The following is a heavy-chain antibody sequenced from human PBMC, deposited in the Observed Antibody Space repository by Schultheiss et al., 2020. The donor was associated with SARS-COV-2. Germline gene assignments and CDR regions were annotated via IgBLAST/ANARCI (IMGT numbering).Heavy chain of an antibody. Sequence: SETLSLTCAVYGGSFSGYYWSWIRQPPGKGLEWIGEINHSGSTNYNPSLKSRVTISLDTYKNQFSLKLSSVTAADTATYYCARHAVEGGYDFCWFDPWGQGTLVTVSS. CDR3: ARHAVEGGYDFCWFDP. J-gene: IGHJ5*02. V-gene: IGHV4-34*01. CDR2: INHSGST. D-gene: IGHD3-3*01. CDR1: GGSFSGYY.